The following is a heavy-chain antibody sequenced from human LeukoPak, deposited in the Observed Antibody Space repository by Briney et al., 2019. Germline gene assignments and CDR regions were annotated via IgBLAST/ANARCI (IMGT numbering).Heavy chain of an antibody. CDR3: AKVRQAETTRTNFDY. CDR1: GFTFSSYA. V-gene: IGHV3-30-3*01. Sequence: GGSLRLSCAASGFTFSSYAMHWVRQAPGKGLEWVAVISYDGSKKYNADSVRGRFTISRDNSRNTLFLQMNSLRAEDTGIYYCAKVRQAETTRTNFDYWGQGTLVTVSS. J-gene: IGHJ4*02. CDR2: ISYDGSKK. D-gene: IGHD1-14*01.